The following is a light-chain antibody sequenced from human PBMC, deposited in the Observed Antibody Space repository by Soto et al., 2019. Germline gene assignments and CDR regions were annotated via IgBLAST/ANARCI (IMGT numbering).Light chain of an antibody. V-gene: IGKV3-15*01. CDR3: QQYNNWPPYA. CDR2: GAS. J-gene: IGKJ2*01. Sequence: EVVMTQSPATLSASPGERVILSCRASQNIGSNLAWYQQRPGQAPRLLMYGASTRATETPARFSGSGSATDFTLTISSLQSEDFAAYYCQQYNNWPPYAFGQGTKGDIK. CDR1: QNIGSN.